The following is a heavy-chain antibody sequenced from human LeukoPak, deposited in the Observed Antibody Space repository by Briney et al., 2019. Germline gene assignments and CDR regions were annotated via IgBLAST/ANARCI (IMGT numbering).Heavy chain of an antibody. CDR1: GGSITSHSW. CDR2: IYHGGDT. J-gene: IGHJ4*02. CDR3: ASHVTVLGTRGFDY. D-gene: IGHD6-19*01. Sequence: PSETLSLTCAVSGGSITSHSWWGWVRQPPGKGLEWIGEIYHGGDTNYDPSVKSRVTMSVDKSKNHFSLNLRSVTAADTAIYYCASHVTVLGTRGFDYWGQGILVTVSS. V-gene: IGHV4-4*02.